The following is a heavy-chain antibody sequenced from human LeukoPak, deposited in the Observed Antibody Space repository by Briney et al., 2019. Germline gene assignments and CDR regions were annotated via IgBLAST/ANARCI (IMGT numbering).Heavy chain of an antibody. Sequence: GGSLRLSCATSGFTFSRHWMSWVRQAPGKGLEWVANINQDGSGKYYVDSVKGRFTISRDNAKNSLYLQMNSLRAEDTAVYYCAKEAETKIVATIDYWGQGTLVTVSS. V-gene: IGHV3-7*03. J-gene: IGHJ4*02. CDR1: GFTFSRHW. D-gene: IGHD5-12*01. CDR2: INQDGSGK. CDR3: AKEAETKIVATIDY.